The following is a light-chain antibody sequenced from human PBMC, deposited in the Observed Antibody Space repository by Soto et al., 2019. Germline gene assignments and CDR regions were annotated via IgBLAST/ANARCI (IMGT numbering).Light chain of an antibody. V-gene: IGLV2-14*01. J-gene: IGLJ1*01. CDR1: SSDVGGYNY. Sequence: QSALTQPASVSGSPGQSITISCTGTSSDVGGYNYVSWYQQHPGKAPKLMIYDVSNRPSGVSKRFSGSKSGNTASLTISGLQAEDKADYYCSSYARGSKLVFATGTEVTVL. CDR2: DVS. CDR3: SSYARGSKLV.